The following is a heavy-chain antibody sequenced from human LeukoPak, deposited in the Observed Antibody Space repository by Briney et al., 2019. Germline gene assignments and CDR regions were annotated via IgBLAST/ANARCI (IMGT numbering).Heavy chain of an antibody. D-gene: IGHD6-13*01. CDR2: IKQDGSEK. CDR3: ARDPHSRIVAASDY. Sequence: GGSLRLSCAASGFTFSSYWMSWVRQAPGKGLEWVANIKQDGSEKYYVDSVKGRFTISRDNAKNSLYLQMNSLRAEDTAVYYCARDPHSRIVAASDYWGQGTLVTVSS. CDR1: GFTFSSYW. J-gene: IGHJ4*02. V-gene: IGHV3-7*01.